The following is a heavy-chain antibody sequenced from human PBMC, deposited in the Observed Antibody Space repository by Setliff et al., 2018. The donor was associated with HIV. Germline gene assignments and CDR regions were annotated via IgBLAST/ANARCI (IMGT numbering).Heavy chain of an antibody. CDR2: INTNTGNP. CDR3: ARERGGVTMIVVVNDAFDI. V-gene: IGHV7-4-1*02. J-gene: IGHJ3*02. D-gene: IGHD3-22*01. Sequence: ASVKVSCKAPGYTFISHPINWVRQAPGQGLEWMGWINTNTGNPTYAQGFTGRFVFSLDTSASTAYLQISSLKAEDTAVYYCARERGGVTMIVVVNDAFDIWGQGTMVTVSS. CDR1: GYTFISHP.